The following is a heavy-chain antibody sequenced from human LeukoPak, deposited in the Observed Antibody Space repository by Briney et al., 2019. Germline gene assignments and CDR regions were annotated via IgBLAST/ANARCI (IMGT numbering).Heavy chain of an antibody. Sequence: ASVKVSCKASGYTFTGYDIHWVRQAPGEGLEWIGWINPNSGGTNYAQKFKGRVTMTRDTSISTAYLQLNRLRSDDTAVYYCARDMLAADDTSWGQGTLVTVSS. CDR1: GYTFTGYD. D-gene: IGHD6-13*01. CDR3: ARDMLAADDTS. J-gene: IGHJ5*02. CDR2: INPNSGGT. V-gene: IGHV1-2*02.